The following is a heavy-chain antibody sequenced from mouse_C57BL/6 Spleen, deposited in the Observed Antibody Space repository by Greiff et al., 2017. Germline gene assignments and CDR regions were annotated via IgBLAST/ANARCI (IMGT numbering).Heavy chain of an antibody. CDR1: GYTFTDYY. D-gene: IGHD1-1*01. CDR3: ARSGGRREYYYGSRRYFDV. V-gene: IGHV1-26*01. CDR2: INPNNGGT. J-gene: IGHJ1*03. Sequence: EVQLQQSGPELVKPGASVKISCKASGYTFTDYYMNWVKQSHGKSLEWIGDINPNNGGTSYNQKFKGKATLTVDKSSSTAYMELRSLTSEDSAVYYCARSGGRREYYYGSRRYFDVWGTGTTVTVSS.